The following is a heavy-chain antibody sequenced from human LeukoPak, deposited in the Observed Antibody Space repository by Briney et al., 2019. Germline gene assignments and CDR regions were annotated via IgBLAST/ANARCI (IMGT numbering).Heavy chain of an antibody. Sequence: GGSLRFYCAGSGFTFSDHYMDWVGQAQGKGLEWVGRPSKRTNSYTTEYAASVKVRFTISRDTSKNSLYLQMNSLKAEDTAVYYCTRVVLVGTTYSYFDYWGQGTLVTVSS. J-gene: IGHJ4*02. CDR3: TRVVLVGTTYSYFDY. CDR1: GFTFSDHY. V-gene: IGHV3-72*01. CDR2: PSKRTNSYTT. D-gene: IGHD1-26*01.